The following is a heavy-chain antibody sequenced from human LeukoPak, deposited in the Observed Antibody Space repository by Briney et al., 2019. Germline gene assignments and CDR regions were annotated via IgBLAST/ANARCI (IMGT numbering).Heavy chain of an antibody. J-gene: IGHJ4*02. V-gene: IGHV1-18*01. CDR1: GYTFTSYG. CDR2: ISAYNGNT. D-gene: IGHD3-22*01. CDR3: ARDHSKVVVIGSAVPFDY. Sequence: ASVKVSCKASGYTFTSYGISWVRQAPGQGLEWMGWISAYNGNTNYAQKLQGRVAMTTDTSTSTAYMELRSLRSDDTAVHYCARDHSKVVVIGSAVPFDYWGQGTLVTVSS.